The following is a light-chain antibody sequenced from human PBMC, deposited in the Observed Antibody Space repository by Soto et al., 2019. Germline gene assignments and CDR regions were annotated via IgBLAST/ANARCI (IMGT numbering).Light chain of an antibody. CDR1: QRVSRN. CDR2: GAS. Sequence: EIVMTQYPATLSVSPGERANLSCRASQRVSRNLAWYQQKPGQAPRLLIYGASTRATGIPARFSGSASGTDFTLTISSLQSEDFAVYYCQHSDSWPRTFGQGTKVEIK. J-gene: IGKJ1*01. CDR3: QHSDSWPRT. V-gene: IGKV3-15*01.